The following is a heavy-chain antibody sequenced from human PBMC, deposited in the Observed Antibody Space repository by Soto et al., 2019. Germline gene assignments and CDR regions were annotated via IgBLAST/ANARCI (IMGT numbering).Heavy chain of an antibody. CDR2: INPSGGST. J-gene: IGHJ5*02. D-gene: IGHD2-2*01. V-gene: IGHV1-46*01. Sequence: ASVKVSCKASGYTFTSYYMHWVRQAPGQGLEWMGIINPSGGSTSYAQKFQGRVTMTRNTSTSTVYMELSSLRSEDTAVYYSACFPIEVPAAMGESNWFDPWGQGTLVTVSS. CDR3: ACFPIEVPAAMGESNWFDP. CDR1: GYTFTSYY.